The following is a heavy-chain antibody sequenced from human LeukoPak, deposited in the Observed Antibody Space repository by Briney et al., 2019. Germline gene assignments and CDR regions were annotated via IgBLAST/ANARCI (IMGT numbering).Heavy chain of an antibody. D-gene: IGHD4-11*01. Sequence: GGSLRLSCAASGFTFSSYAMSWVRQAPGKGLEWVSAISGSGGSTSYAYSVKGRFTISIDNSKTTLYLQMNSLRAEATAVYYGAKALGGTTVRDREVVDPWGQGTLVTVSS. CDR2: ISGSGGST. J-gene: IGHJ5*02. CDR3: AKALGGTTVRDREVVDP. CDR1: GFTFSSYA. V-gene: IGHV3-23*01.